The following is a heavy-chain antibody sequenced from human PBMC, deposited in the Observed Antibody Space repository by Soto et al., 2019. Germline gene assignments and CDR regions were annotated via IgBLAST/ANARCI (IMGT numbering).Heavy chain of an antibody. D-gene: IGHD2-2*03. CDR1: GFTFSDYY. CDR2: ISSSSSYT. Sequence: GGSLRLSCAASGFTFSDYYMSWIRQAPGKGLEWVSYISSSSSYTNYADSVKGRFTISRDNAKDSLYLQMNSLRAEDTAVYYCARDVVLDIVVVPAALVSMDVWGQGTTVTVSS. V-gene: IGHV3-11*06. CDR3: ARDVVLDIVVVPAALVSMDV. J-gene: IGHJ6*02.